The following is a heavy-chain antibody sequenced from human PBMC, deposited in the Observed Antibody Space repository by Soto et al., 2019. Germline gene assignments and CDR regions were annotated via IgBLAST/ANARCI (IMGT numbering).Heavy chain of an antibody. Sequence: QVQVVQSGAEVKKPGASVKVSCKASGYIFNTYGIAWVRQAPGQGLEWMGWISTYNGHTKYAQKLQDRVTLTTDTSTTTAYMELRSLRSDDTAVYYCIKEDCSGDTCYLGHWGQGTLVTVSS. V-gene: IGHV1-18*01. D-gene: IGHD2-15*01. CDR1: GYIFNTYG. CDR2: ISTYNGHT. J-gene: IGHJ4*02. CDR3: IKEDCSGDTCYLGH.